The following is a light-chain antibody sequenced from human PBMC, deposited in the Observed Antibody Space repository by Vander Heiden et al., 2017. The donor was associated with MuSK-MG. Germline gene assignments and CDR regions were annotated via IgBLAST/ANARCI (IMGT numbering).Light chain of an antibody. Sequence: DIQMTQSPSTLSASVGDRVTIPCRASQSISSWLAWYQQKPGKAPKLLIYKASSLESGVPSRFSGSGSGTEFTLTISSLQPDDFATYYCQQDNSYLWTFGQGTKVDIK. J-gene: IGKJ1*01. CDR1: QSISSW. CDR2: KAS. V-gene: IGKV1-5*03. CDR3: QQDNSYLWT.